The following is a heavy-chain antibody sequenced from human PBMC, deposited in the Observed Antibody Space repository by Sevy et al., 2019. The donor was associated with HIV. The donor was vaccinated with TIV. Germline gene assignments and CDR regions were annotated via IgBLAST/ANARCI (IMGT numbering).Heavy chain of an antibody. D-gene: IGHD6-13*01. CDR3: ARGNLISIAAAGYFDY. V-gene: IGHV3-33*01. Sequence: GGSLRLSCAASGFTFSSYGMHWVRRAPGKGLEWVAVIWYDGSNKYYADSVKGRFTISRDNSKNTLYLQMNSLRAEDTAVYYCARGNLISIAAAGYFDYWGQGTLVTVSS. CDR1: GFTFSSYG. J-gene: IGHJ4*02. CDR2: IWYDGSNK.